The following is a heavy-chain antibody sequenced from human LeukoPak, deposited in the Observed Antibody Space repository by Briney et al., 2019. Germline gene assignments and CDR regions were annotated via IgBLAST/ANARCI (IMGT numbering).Heavy chain of an antibody. J-gene: IGHJ4*02. CDR3: ARDGRLYGGNSFFDY. V-gene: IGHV3-66*01. CDR1: EFSVGSNY. CDR2: IYSGGST. Sequence: GGSLRLSCAASEFSVGSNYMTWVRQAPGKGLEWVSLIYSGGSTYYADSVKGRFTTSRDNSKNTLYLQMNSLRAEDTAVYYCARDGRLYGGNSFFDYWGQGTLVTVSS. D-gene: IGHD4-23*01.